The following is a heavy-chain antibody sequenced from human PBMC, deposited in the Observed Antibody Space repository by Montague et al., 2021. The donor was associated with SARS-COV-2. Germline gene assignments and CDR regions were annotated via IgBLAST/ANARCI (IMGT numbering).Heavy chain of an antibody. V-gene: IGHV3-30*04. J-gene: IGHJ6*02. Sequence: SLRLSCAASGFTFSRYALHWVRQAPGKGLEWVADISHDGSYKYYADSVKGRFTISRDDSKNTLYLDMNSLRAEDTALYYCARDLESTGYFDPYYYHGMDVWGQGTTVTVSS. CDR1: GFTFSRYA. CDR2: ISHDGSYK. CDR3: ARDLESTGYFDPYYYHGMDV. D-gene: IGHD3-9*01.